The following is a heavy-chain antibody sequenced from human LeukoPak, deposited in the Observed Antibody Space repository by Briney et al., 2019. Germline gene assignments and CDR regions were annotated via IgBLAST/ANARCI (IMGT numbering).Heavy chain of an antibody. J-gene: IGHJ4*02. CDR2: ISSSSSYI. CDR3: ARAVGRAVAGIGDYFDY. V-gene: IGHV3-21*01. Sequence: PGGSLRLSCAASGFTFSSCNMNWFRRAPGRGLEGFSSISSSSSYIYYAPSLKGRFTISRDTAKNSLSLKMNCLSAADTAVYSGARAVGRAVAGIGDYFDYWGQGTLVTVSS. CDR1: GFTFSSCN. D-gene: IGHD6-19*01.